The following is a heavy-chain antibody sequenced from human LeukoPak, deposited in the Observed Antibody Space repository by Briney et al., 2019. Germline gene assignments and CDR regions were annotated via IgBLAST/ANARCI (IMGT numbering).Heavy chain of an antibody. CDR3: ADHIAAAGHHCFDY. Sequence: PSETLSLTCTVSGGSISSSRYYWGWIRQPPGKGLEWIGSIYYSGSTYYNPSLKSRVTISVDTSKNQFSLKLSSVTAADTAVYYCADHIAAAGHHCFDYWGQGTLVTVSS. J-gene: IGHJ4*02. CDR2: IYYSGST. CDR1: GGSISSSRYY. V-gene: IGHV4-39*07. D-gene: IGHD6-13*01.